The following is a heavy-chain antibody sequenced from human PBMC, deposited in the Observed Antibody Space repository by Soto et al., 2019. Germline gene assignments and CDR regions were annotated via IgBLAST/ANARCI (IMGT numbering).Heavy chain of an antibody. CDR3: ARGLVPAAILHAFDI. D-gene: IGHD2-2*02. J-gene: IGHJ3*02. CDR2: ISSSSSYI. Sequence: VGSLRLSCAASGFTFSSYSMNWVRQAPGKGLEWVSSISSSSSYIYYADSVKGRFTISRDNAKNSLYLQMNSLRAEDTAVYYCARGLVPAAILHAFDIWGQGTMVTVSS. CDR1: GFTFSSYS. V-gene: IGHV3-21*01.